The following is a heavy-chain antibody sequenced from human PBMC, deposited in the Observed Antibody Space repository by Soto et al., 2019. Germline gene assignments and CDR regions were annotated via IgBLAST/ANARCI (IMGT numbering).Heavy chain of an antibody. V-gene: IGHV1-69*12. Sequence: QVQLVQSGAEVKKPGSSVKVSCKASGGSFRREAINWARQAPGQGPEWMGGILPFFGTADYAQKFQGRVTLTADVSTTTVYMELSSLRFEDTAVYYCARGHEVGGNSDAFDVWGQGTMVIVSS. J-gene: IGHJ3*01. CDR1: GGSFRREA. CDR3: ARGHEVGGNSDAFDV. D-gene: IGHD2-15*01. CDR2: ILPFFGTA.